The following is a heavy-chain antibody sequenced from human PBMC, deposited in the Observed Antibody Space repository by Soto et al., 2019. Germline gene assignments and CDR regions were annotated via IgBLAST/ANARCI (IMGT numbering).Heavy chain of an antibody. D-gene: IGHD2-15*01. J-gene: IGHJ4*02. CDR3: ARVKGGSGGKGDPLDY. V-gene: IGHV3-74*03. Sequence: EVQMVESGGGLVQPGGSLRLSCAASASTFNGYWMHWVRQAPGKGLVWVALINSEGTRTMHADSVKGRFTISRDNAKSTCYLQMNSLTAEDTAVDYCARVKGGSGGKGDPLDYWGQGTLVTVSS. CDR2: INSEGTRT. CDR1: ASTFNGYW.